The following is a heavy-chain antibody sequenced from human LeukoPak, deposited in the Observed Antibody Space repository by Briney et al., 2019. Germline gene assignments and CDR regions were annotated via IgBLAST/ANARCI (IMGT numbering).Heavy chain of an antibody. D-gene: IGHD3-16*01. CDR3: ARDLSDDYSLDY. CDR1: GFTVSSNH. J-gene: IGHJ4*02. Sequence: KPGGSLRLSCAASGFTVSSNHMNWVRQAPGKGLEWVSSITISSSIIYYADSVKGRFTISRDNAKNSLFLQMNSLRAEDTAVYYCARDLSDDYSLDYWGQGTLVSVSS. V-gene: IGHV3-21*01. CDR2: ITISSSII.